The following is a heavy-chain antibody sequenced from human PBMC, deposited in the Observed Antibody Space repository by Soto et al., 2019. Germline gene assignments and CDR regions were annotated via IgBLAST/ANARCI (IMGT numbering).Heavy chain of an antibody. Sequence: QEQLVESGGGVVQPGRSLRLSCAASGFTFSSYGMNWVRQAPGKGLEWVAVISYDGSDKYYADSVKGRFTNSRDNSKNTLYLQMNSLRAEDTAVYYCAKDEDGDYLLDAFDMWGQGTMVTVSS. D-gene: IGHD4-17*01. CDR1: GFTFSSYG. CDR2: ISYDGSDK. J-gene: IGHJ3*02. V-gene: IGHV3-30*18. CDR3: AKDEDGDYLLDAFDM.